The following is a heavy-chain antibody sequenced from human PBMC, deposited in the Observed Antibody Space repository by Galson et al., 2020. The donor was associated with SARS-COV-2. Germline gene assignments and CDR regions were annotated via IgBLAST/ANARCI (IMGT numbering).Heavy chain of an antibody. CDR3: TRGILVVPATTGYYGMDV. D-gene: IGHD2-15*01. V-gene: IGHV4-31*03. CDR2: IYYSGRS. Sequence: SETLSLTCSVSGGSISSSSYYWSWIRQHPGEGLEWIGYIYYSGRSYYNPSLRSRVTMSVDTSKNQFSVRLTSVTAADTAVYYCTRGILVVPATTGYYGMDVWGQGTTVIVS. CDR1: GGSISSSSYY. J-gene: IGHJ6*02.